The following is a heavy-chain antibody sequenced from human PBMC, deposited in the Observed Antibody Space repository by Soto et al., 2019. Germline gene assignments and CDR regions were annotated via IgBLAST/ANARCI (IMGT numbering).Heavy chain of an antibody. CDR2: INPSGGGT. J-gene: IGHJ5*02. CDR3: ARDGEDIVVVPAAFDP. D-gene: IGHD2-2*01. CDR1: GYTFTSYY. Sequence: ASVKVSCKASGYTFTSYYMHWVRQAPGQGLEWMGIINPSGGGTSYAQKFQGRVTMTRDTSTSTVYMELSSLRSEDTAVYYCARDGEDIVVVPAAFDPWGQGTLVTVSS. V-gene: IGHV1-46*01.